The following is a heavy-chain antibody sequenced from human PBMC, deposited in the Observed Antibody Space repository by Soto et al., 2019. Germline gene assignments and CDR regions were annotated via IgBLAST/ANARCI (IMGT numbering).Heavy chain of an antibody. D-gene: IGHD2-21*02. CDR1: GFTFSSYA. CDR3: ARNRALRGRVTGPQKYEHSTYFDY. CDR2: ISYDGRNK. J-gene: IGHJ4*02. Sequence: QVQLVESGGGVVQPGRSLRLSCAASGFTFSSYAMHWVRQAPGKGLEWVAGISYDGRNKYYADSVKGRFTISRDNSKNRPYLKMNSLSAEGTAVYYCARNRALRGRVTGPQKYEHSTYFDYWGQGTLVAVSS. V-gene: IGHV3-30*04.